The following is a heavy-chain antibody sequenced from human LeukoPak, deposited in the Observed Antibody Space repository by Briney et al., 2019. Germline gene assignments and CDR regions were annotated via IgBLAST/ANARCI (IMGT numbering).Heavy chain of an antibody. CDR2: IWYDGSNK. J-gene: IGHJ4*02. D-gene: IGHD1-1*01. CDR3: ARAWNDVPFGHFDY. Sequence: GGSLRLSCAASGFTFSSYGMHWVRQAPGKGLEWVAVIWYDGSNKYYADSVKGRFTISRDNSKNTLYLQMNSLRAEDTAVYYCARAWNDVPFGHFDYWGQGTLVTVSS. V-gene: IGHV3-33*01. CDR1: GFTFSSYG.